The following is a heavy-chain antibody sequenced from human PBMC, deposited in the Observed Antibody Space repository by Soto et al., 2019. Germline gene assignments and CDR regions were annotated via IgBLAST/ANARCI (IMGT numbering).Heavy chain of an antibody. CDR1: GGSFSGYY. CDR2: INPGESV. J-gene: IGHJ1*01. D-gene: IGHD6-13*01. V-gene: IGHV4-34*01. CDR3: ARYSSSWSKYLQL. Sequence: SETLSLTCAVCGGSFSGYYWSWIRQTPGKRLEWVGDINPGESVNYNPSLKSRVTFSVVPSKNQFSLKLNSVIAADTGVYYCARYSSSWSKYLQLWGRGTLVTVSS.